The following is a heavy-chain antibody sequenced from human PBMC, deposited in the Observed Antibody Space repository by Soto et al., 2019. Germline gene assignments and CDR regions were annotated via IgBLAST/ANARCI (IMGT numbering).Heavy chain of an antibody. CDR1: GFTFSNYE. V-gene: IGHV3-64*01. CDR3: ASRGYGSRWPNVYMDV. J-gene: IGHJ6*03. CDR2: ISNNGAHT. D-gene: IGHD6-13*01. Sequence: EAQLVESGGGLVQPGGSLRLSCAASGFTFSNYEMHWVRQAPGKGLEYVSGISNNGAHTDYAKSVKGRFTISRDNSENILYLQMGSQRAENMARYYCASRGYGSRWPNVYMDVWGKGTTVTVSS.